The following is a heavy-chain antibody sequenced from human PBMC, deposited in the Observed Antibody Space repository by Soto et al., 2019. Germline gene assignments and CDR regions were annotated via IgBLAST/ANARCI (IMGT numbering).Heavy chain of an antibody. CDR1: GFTFSSYA. V-gene: IGHV3-23*01. Sequence: GGSLRLSCVASGFTFSSYAMSWVRQAPGKGLEWVSAISGSGGSTYYADSVKGRFTISRDNSKNTLYLQMNSLRAEDTAVYYCAADFRHDCGGDCYLDYWGQGTLVTVSS. CDR2: ISGSGGST. J-gene: IGHJ4*02. CDR3: AADFRHDCGGDCYLDY. D-gene: IGHD2-21*02.